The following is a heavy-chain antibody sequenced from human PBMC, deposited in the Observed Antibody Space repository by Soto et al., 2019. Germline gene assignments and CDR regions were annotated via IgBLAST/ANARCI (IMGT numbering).Heavy chain of an antibody. CDR2: INSDGSST. V-gene: IGHV3-74*01. Sequence: GGSLRLSCAASGFTFSSYWMHWVRQAPGKGLVWVSRINSDGSSTSYADSVKGRFTISRDNAKNTLYLQMNSLRAEDTAVYYCASEIGHYDFWSGYSAYNWFDPWGQRTLVTVSS. CDR3: ASEIGHYDFWSGYSAYNWFDP. J-gene: IGHJ5*02. CDR1: GFTFSSYW. D-gene: IGHD3-3*01.